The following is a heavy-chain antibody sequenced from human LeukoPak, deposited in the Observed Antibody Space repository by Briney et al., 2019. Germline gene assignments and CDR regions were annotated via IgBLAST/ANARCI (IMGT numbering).Heavy chain of an antibody. CDR3: ARVRYCSSTSCYDAGWFDP. CDR2: ISSSSSYT. Sequence: PGGSLRLSCAASGFTFSDYYMSWIRHAPGKGLEGVSYISSSSSYTNYADSVKGRFTISRDNAKNTLYLQMNSLRAEDTAVYYCARVRYCSSTSCYDAGWFDPWGQGTLVTVSS. D-gene: IGHD2-2*01. V-gene: IGHV3-11*05. J-gene: IGHJ5*02. CDR1: GFTFSDYY.